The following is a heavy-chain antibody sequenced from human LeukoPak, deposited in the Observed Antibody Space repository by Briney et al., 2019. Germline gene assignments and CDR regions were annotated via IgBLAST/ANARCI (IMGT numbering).Heavy chain of an antibody. V-gene: IGHV3-7*03. CDR1: EFTFSSYW. Sequence: PGGSLRLSCVASEFTFSSYWMSWVRQAPGKGLEWVANIKGDGSEKKYVDSVTGRFTISRDNAENSLYLQMNSLRAEDTAVYYCAKALSYGIGDYFDYWGQGTLVTVSS. D-gene: IGHD3-10*01. CDR2: IKGDGSEK. J-gene: IGHJ4*02. CDR3: AKALSYGIGDYFDY.